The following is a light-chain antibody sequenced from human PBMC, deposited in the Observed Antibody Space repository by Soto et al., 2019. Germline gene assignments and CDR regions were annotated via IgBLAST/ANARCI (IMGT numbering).Light chain of an antibody. V-gene: IGKV1-5*01. J-gene: IGKJ2*03. CDR3: QQYNGNLYS. CDR1: HSVSSW. CDR2: DAS. Sequence: DIQMTQSPSALSASVGERVTITCRASHSVSSWLAWYQQKPGKAPKLLIYDASSLENEVSSRFSGSGSGTEFTLTISSLQPEDSATYFCQQYNGNLYSFGQGTKLEIK.